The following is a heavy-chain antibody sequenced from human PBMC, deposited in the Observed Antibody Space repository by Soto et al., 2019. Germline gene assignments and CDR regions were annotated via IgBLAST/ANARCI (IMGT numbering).Heavy chain of an antibody. Sequence: SETLSLTCAVYGGSFSGYYWSWIRQPPGKGLEWIGEINHSGSTNYNPSLKSRVTISVDTSKNQFSLKLSSVTAADTAVYYCARTDYYYYGMDVCGQGTTVTVSS. V-gene: IGHV4-34*01. J-gene: IGHJ6*02. CDR2: INHSGST. CDR1: GGSFSGYY. CDR3: ARTDYYYYGMDV.